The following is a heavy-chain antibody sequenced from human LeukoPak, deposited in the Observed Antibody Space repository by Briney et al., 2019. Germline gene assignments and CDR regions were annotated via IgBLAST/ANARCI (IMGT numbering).Heavy chain of an antibody. Sequence: GGSLRLSCAASGITFTXXXMNWVRQAPGKGLXXVSVISSRGGSTYYADSVKGRFTISRDNSKNTLYLQMNSLRVEDTAVYYCARDWGSGWYFDYWGQGTLVTASS. CDR2: ISSRGGST. D-gene: IGHD6-19*01. V-gene: IGHV3-23*01. CDR1: GITFTXXX. CDR3: ARDWGSGWYFDY. J-gene: IGHJ4*02.